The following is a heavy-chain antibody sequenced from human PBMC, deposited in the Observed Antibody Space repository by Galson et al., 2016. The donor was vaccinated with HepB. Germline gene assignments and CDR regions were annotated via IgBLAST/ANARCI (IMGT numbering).Heavy chain of an antibody. V-gene: IGHV5-51*01. CDR1: GYTFTNYL. J-gene: IGHJ3*01. CDR3: ARHRGYGDYDAFDG. Sequence: QSGAEVKKPGESLRISCKASGYTFTNYLIGWVRQMPGKGLEWMGIIHPGDSNTRYSASSQGQVTVSADMYNNTAYLQWSGLKAPDTAIYYCARHRGYGDYDAFDGWGQGTMVTVSS. D-gene: IGHD4-17*01. CDR2: IHPGDSNT.